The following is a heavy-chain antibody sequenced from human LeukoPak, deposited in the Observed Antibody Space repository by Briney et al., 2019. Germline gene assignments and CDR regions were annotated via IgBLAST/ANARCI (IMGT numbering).Heavy chain of an antibody. CDR2: ISYDGSNK. CDR3: AKASSAGYYYGMDV. J-gene: IGHJ6*02. D-gene: IGHD6-19*01. Sequence: HPGGPLRLSCAASGFTFSSYAMHWVRQAPGKGLEWVAVISYDGSNKYYADSVKGRFTISRDNSKNTLYLQMNSLRAEDTAVYYCAKASSAGYYYGMDVWGQGTTVTVSS. V-gene: IGHV3-30-3*01. CDR1: GFTFSSYA.